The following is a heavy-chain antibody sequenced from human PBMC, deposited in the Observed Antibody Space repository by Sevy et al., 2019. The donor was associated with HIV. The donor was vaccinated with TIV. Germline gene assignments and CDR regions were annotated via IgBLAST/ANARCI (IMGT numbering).Heavy chain of an antibody. CDR3: ARDRYSSSWWDAFDI. CDR2: ISAYNGNT. D-gene: IGHD6-13*01. CDR1: GYTFTSYG. V-gene: IGHV1-18*04. J-gene: IGHJ3*02. Sequence: ASVKVSCKASGYTFTSYGISWVRQAPGQGLEWMGWISAYNGNTNYAQTLQGRVTMTTDTSTSTAYMELRSLRSDDTAVYYCARDRYSSSWWDAFDIWGQGTMVTVSS.